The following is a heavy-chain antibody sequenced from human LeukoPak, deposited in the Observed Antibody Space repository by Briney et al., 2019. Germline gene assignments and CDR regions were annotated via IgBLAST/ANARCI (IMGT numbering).Heavy chain of an antibody. J-gene: IGHJ4*02. CDR3: ARKDFSSGSFTY. Sequence: GGSLRLSCVVSGFNSNPYYMSWIRQAPGKGLEWISYIGLHGYPLDYADSVKGRFTISRDNAKNSLYLDMTSLTAEDTAVYYCARKDFSSGSFTYWGQGTLVTVSS. D-gene: IGHD6-19*01. V-gene: IGHV3-11*04. CDR1: GFNSNPYY. CDR2: IGLHGYPL.